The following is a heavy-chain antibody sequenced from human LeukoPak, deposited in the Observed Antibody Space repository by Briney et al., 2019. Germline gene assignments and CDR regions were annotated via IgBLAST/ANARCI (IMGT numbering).Heavy chain of an antibody. V-gene: IGHV1-2*02. Sequence: ASVKVSCKASGYTFTGYYMHWVRQAPGQGLEWMGWINPNSGGTNYAQKLQGRVTMTTDTSTSTAYMELRSLRSDDTAVYYCARFDRLTYDMDVWGQGTTVTVSS. CDR2: INPNSGGT. J-gene: IGHJ6*02. CDR3: ARFDRLTYDMDV. CDR1: GYTFTGYY.